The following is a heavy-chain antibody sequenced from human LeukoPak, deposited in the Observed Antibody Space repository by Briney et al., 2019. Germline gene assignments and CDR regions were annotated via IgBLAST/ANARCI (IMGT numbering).Heavy chain of an antibody. CDR3: ARGGSYNPVEGFDY. CDR1: GGSVSSNSAA. CDR2: TYYRSKWYN. V-gene: IGHV6-1*01. J-gene: IGHJ4*02. D-gene: IGHD1-26*01. Sequence: SQTLSLTCAISGGSVSSNSAAWNWIRQSPSRGLEWLGRTYYRSKWYNDYAVSVKSRITINPDTSKNQFSLQLNSVTPEDTAVYYCARGGSYNPVEGFDYWGQGTLVTVSS.